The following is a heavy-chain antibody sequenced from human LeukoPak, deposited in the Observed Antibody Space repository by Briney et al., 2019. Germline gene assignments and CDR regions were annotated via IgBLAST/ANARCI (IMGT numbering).Heavy chain of an antibody. CDR2: LYSDGNT. J-gene: IGHJ4*02. D-gene: IGHD1-14*01. CDR3: VRGVEPLAANTLAY. V-gene: IGHV3-53*01. Sequence: GGSLRLSCAASGFTVITNDMTWVRQAPGKGLEWISVLYSDGNTKYADSVQGRFTISRDNSKNTLYLEMNSLSPDDTAVYYCVRGVEPLAANTLAYWGQGTLVTVSS. CDR1: GFTVITND.